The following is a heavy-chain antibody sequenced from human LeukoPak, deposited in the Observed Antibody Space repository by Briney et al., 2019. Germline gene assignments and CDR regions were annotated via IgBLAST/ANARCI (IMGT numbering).Heavy chain of an antibody. CDR2: INHSGST. J-gene: IGHJ4*02. Sequence: SETLSLTCAVYGGSFSGYYWSWIRQPPGKGLERIGEINHSGSTNYNPSLKSRVTISVDTSKNQFSLKLSSVTAADTAVYYCARSTFSSNWNLWGQGTLVTVSS. V-gene: IGHV4-34*01. CDR1: GGSFSGYY. D-gene: IGHD6-13*01. CDR3: ARSTFSSNWNL.